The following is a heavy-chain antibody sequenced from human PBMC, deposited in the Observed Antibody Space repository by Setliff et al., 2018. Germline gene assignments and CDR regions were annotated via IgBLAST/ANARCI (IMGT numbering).Heavy chain of an antibody. CDR2: IRDKYNSYAI. CDR1: GFIFSGSA. Sequence: SLKISCAASGFIFSGSAIHWVRQASGKGLEWVGRIRDKYNSYAIAYAASVEGRFTISRDDSKNMAYLQMNSLRTEDTAVYYCTRRSANSSADWGQGTLVTVSS. J-gene: IGHJ4*02. D-gene: IGHD6-19*01. CDR3: TRRSANSSAD. V-gene: IGHV3-73*01.